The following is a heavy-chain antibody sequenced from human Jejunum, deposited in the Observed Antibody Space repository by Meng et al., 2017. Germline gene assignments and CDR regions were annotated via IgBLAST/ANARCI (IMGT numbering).Heavy chain of an antibody. CDR1: GDSVSSNSAA. CDR3: ARDWGDVRGGFDF. CDR2: TYYRSKYYN. J-gene: IGHJ4*02. Sequence: QVPLPQSGPGLVKPSQTLSLTCAISGDSVSSNSAAWNWIRQSPSRGLEWLGRTYYRSKYYNDYALSMKSRITINPDTSKNQFSLQLNSVTPEDTAIYYCARDWGDVRGGFDFWGQGTLVTVST. D-gene: IGHD3-10*02. V-gene: IGHV6-1*01.